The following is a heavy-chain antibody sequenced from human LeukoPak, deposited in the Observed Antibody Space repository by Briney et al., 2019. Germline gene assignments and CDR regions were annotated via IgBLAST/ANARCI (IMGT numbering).Heavy chain of an antibody. Sequence: PGGSLRLSCAASGFTFSRHSMNWVRQAPGKGLAWVSSISTSSSNIYYADSVKGRFTISRDNAKNSVYLQMNSLRAEDTAVYYCARLTVAGDAFDIWGQGTMVTVSS. V-gene: IGHV3-21*01. CDR1: GFTFSRHS. D-gene: IGHD6-19*01. CDR3: ARLTVAGDAFDI. J-gene: IGHJ3*02. CDR2: ISTSSSNI.